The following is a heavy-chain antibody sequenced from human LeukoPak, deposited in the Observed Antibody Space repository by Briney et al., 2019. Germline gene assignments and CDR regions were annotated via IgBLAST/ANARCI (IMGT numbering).Heavy chain of an antibody. CDR1: GFTFSSYA. V-gene: IGHV3-23*01. CDR2: ISGSGGRT. Sequence: GGSLRLSCAASGFTFSSYAMSWVRQAPGKGLEWVSAISGSGGRTYYAESVKGRFTISRDNNENTLYLQMNSLRAEDTAVYYCAKAAQVAGRPNLGGHFDYWGQGTLVTVSS. CDR3: AKAAQVAGRPNLGGHFDY. D-gene: IGHD6-6*01. J-gene: IGHJ4*02.